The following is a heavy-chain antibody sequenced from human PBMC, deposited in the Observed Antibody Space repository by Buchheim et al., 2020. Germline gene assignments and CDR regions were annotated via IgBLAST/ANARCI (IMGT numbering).Heavy chain of an antibody. CDR1: GGSIRCGDYY. CDR2: IYYSGST. J-gene: IGHJ6*02. Sequence: QVQLQESGPGLVKPSQTLSLTCTVSGGSIRCGDYYWSWIRQPPGQGLEWIGYIYYSGSTYSKPSLSSRVTISVDTSTNNFSLKLSSVTAADTAVYYCARDSRPDYGDYYYYGMDVWGQGTT. CDR3: ARDSRPDYGDYYYYGMDV. V-gene: IGHV4-30-4*01. D-gene: IGHD4-17*01.